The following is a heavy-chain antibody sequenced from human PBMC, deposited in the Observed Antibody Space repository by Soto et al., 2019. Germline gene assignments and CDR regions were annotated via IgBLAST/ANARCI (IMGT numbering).Heavy chain of an antibody. CDR3: ARRWYSSGWYRGYYYYYGMDV. D-gene: IGHD6-19*01. J-gene: IGHJ6*02. CDR1: GGSFSGYY. CDR2: INHSGST. V-gene: IGHV4-34*01. Sequence: SETLSLTCAVYGGSFSGYYWSWLRQPPGKGLEWIGEINHSGSTNYNPSLKSRVTISVDTSKNQFSLKLSSVTAADTAVYYCARRWYSSGWYRGYYYYYGMDVWGQGTTVPVSS.